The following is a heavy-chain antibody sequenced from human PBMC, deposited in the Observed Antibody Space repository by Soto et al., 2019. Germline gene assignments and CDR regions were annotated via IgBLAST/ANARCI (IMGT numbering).Heavy chain of an antibody. CDR2: VSASGLNT. V-gene: IGHV3-23*01. Sequence: GGSLRLSCAASGFTFSTYAMAWVRQAPGKGLEWVSGVSASGLNTDYADPVKGRFYISRDNSKNTVSLHMNSLRAEDTALYYCAREPQLTSVTVFDYWGQGTPVTVSS. CDR3: AREPQLTSVTVFDY. J-gene: IGHJ4*02. CDR1: GFTFSTYA. D-gene: IGHD4-17*01.